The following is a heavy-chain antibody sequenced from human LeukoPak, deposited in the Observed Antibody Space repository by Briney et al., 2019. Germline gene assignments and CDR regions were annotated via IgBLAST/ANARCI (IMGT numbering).Heavy chain of an antibody. V-gene: IGHV3-30*18. J-gene: IGHJ4*02. D-gene: IGHD5-12*01. CDR1: GFTFSSYG. Sequence: PGGSLRLSCAASGFTFSSYGMHWVRQAPGKGLEWVAVISYDGSNKYYADSVKGRFTISRDNSKNTLYLQMNSLRAEDTAVYYCAKASGSGYYFDYWGQGTLVTVSS. CDR2: ISYDGSNK. CDR3: AKASGSGYYFDY.